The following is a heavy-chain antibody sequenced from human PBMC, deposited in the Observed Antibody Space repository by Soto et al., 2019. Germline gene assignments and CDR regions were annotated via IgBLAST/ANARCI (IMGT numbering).Heavy chain of an antibody. Sequence: LRLSCAASGFTFSSYAMHWVRQAPGKGLEWVAVISYDGSNKYYADSVKGRFTISRDNSKNTLYLQMNSLRAEDTAVYYCASGSSGWYYFDYWGQGTLVTVSS. V-gene: IGHV3-30-3*01. J-gene: IGHJ4*02. CDR1: GFTFSSYA. CDR2: ISYDGSNK. D-gene: IGHD6-19*01. CDR3: ASGSSGWYYFDY.